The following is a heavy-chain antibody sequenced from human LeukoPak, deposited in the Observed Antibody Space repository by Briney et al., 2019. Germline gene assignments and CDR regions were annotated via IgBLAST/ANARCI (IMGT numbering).Heavy chain of an antibody. CDR2: IYSGGNT. D-gene: IGHD2-2*01. CDR1: GFTFSSYE. J-gene: IGHJ4*02. CDR3: ARAYCSTTSCYPHLFDY. Sequence: GGSLRLSCAASGFTFSSYEMNWVRQAPGKGLEWVSLIYSGGNTDHADSVKGRFTISRDNSKSTLYLQMNSLRAEDTAVYYCARAYCSTTSCYPHLFDYWGQGTLVTVSS. V-gene: IGHV3-53*01.